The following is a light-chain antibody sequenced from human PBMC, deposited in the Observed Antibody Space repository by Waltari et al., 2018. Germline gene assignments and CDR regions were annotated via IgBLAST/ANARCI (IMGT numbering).Light chain of an antibody. CDR2: EVT. J-gene: IGLJ2*01. CDR3: SSYKSGSILL. Sequence: QSALTQPASVSGSPGQPITVSRTGSSSDLGSYNYVAWYQQHPGKAPKLLIFEVTKRPSGVSNRFSGSKSGNTASLTISGLQAEDEADYYCSSYKSGSILLFGGGTKVTVL. V-gene: IGLV2-14*01. CDR1: SSDLGSYNY.